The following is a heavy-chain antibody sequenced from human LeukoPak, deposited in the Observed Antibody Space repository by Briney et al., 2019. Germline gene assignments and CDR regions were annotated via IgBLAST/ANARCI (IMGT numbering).Heavy chain of an antibody. CDR2: IRYDGSNK. J-gene: IGHJ5*02. D-gene: IGHD6-13*01. CDR1: GFTFSSYG. Sequence: GGSLRLSCATSGFTFSSYGMHWVRQAPGKGLEWVAFIRYDGSNKYYADSVKGRFTISRDNSKNTLYLQMNSLRAEDTAVYYCAKGHIDIAAAGTAGHWFDPWGQGTLVTVSS. CDR3: AKGHIDIAAAGTAGHWFDP. V-gene: IGHV3-30*02.